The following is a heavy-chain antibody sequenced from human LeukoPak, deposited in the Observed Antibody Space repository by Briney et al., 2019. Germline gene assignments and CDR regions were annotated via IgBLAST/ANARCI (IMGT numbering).Heavy chain of an antibody. V-gene: IGHV4-39*01. D-gene: IGHD1-1*01. CDR3: ARHSSLRTFDY. CDR1: GGSISSSSYY. Sequence: KSSETLSLTCAVSGGSISSSSYYWGWIRQPPGKGLEWIGSMYYSGSTYYNPPLKSRVTISVDTSKNQFSLKLSSVTAADTALYYCARHSSLRTFDYWGQGTLVTVSS. J-gene: IGHJ4*02. CDR2: MYYSGST.